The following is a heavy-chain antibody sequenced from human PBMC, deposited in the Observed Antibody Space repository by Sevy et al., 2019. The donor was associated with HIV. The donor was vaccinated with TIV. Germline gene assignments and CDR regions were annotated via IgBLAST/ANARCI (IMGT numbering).Heavy chain of an antibody. CDR2: ISGSGGRT. CDR1: GFTFSSYA. CDR3: AKEDCTGGSCYGGFDS. Sequence: GGSLRLSCAASGFTFSSYAMSWVRQAPGKGLEWVSAISGSGGRTYYADSVKGRFTISRDNSKNTLNLQMNSLRAEDTDVYYCAKEDCTGGSCYGGFDSWGQGTLVTVSS. D-gene: IGHD2-15*01. J-gene: IGHJ4*02. V-gene: IGHV3-23*01.